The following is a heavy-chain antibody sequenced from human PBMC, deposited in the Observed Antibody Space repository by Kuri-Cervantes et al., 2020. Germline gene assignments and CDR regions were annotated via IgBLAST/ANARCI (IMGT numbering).Heavy chain of an antibody. CDR2: FDPEDGET. CDR1: GYTLTELS. V-gene: IGHV1-24*01. Sequence: ASVKVSCKVSGYTLTELSMHWVRQAPGKGLEWMGGFDPEDGETIYAQKFQGRVTMTEDTSTSTAYMELRSPSSDDTAVYYCAGVAIYNWNYAYWFDPWGQGTLVTVSS. CDR3: AGVAIYNWNYAYWFDP. J-gene: IGHJ5*02. D-gene: IGHD1-7*01.